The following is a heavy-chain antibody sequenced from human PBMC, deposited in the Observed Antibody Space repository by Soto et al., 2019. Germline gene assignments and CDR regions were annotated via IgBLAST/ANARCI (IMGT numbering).Heavy chain of an antibody. CDR1: GFTFSSYG. J-gene: IGHJ4*02. CDR3: AKDSDGCGGDCYPRV. V-gene: IGHV3-30*18. D-gene: IGHD2-21*02. Sequence: GGSLRLSCAASGFTFSSYGMHWVRQAPGKGLEWVAVISYDGSNKYYADSVKGRFTISRDNSKNTLYLQMNSLRAEDTAVYYCAKDSDGCGGDCYPRVWGQGTLVTVSS. CDR2: ISYDGSNK.